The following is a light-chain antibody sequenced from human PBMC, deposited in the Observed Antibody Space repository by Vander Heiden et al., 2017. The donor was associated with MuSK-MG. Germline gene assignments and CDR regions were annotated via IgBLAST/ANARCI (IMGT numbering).Light chain of an antibody. Sequence: EIVLTQSPGTLSLSPGERATLSCRASQSVSSRYFAWYQQKPGQAPRLLIYGASSRATGIPDRFSGSGSGTDFTLTISRLELEDFAVYYCQQDGSSPTTFGQGTKLXIK. CDR1: QSVSSRY. J-gene: IGKJ2*01. V-gene: IGKV3-20*01. CDR3: QQDGSSPTT. CDR2: GAS.